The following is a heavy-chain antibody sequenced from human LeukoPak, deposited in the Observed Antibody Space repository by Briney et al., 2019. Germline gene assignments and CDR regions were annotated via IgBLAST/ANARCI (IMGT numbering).Heavy chain of an antibody. J-gene: IGHJ4*02. D-gene: IGHD6-19*01. CDR3: ARTAVAGTIDY. V-gene: IGHV4-59*01. CDR2: IYYSGST. Sequence: SETLSLTCTVSGGSISSYYWSWLRQPPGKGLGWIGYIYYSGSTNYNPSLRSRVTISVDTSKNQFSLKLSSVTAADTAVYYCARTAVAGTIDYWGQGTLVTVSS. CDR1: GGSISSYY.